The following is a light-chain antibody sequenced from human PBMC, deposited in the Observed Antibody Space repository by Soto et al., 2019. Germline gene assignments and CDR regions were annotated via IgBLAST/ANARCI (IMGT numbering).Light chain of an antibody. CDR2: SNN. CDR1: SSNIGSNT. J-gene: IGLJ2*01. CDR3: AAWDDSLTGVV. Sequence: QSVLTQPPSASGTPGQRVTISCSGSSSNIGSNTVNWYQQLPGTAPKVLIYSNNQRPSGVPDRFSGSKSGTSASLAISGLQSEDEADYYCAAWDDSLTGVVFGGGTKVTVL. V-gene: IGLV1-44*01.